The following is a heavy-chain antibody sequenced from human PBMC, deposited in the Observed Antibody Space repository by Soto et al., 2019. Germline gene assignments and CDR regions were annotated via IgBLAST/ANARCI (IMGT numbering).Heavy chain of an antibody. V-gene: IGHV3-74*01. CDR2: INSDGSST. J-gene: IGHJ6*02. D-gene: IGHD6-6*01. CDR1: GFTFSSYW. CDR3: ARDLWAAQHDYYYYGMDV. Sequence: GGSLRLSCAASGFTFSSYWMHWVRQAPGKGLVWVSRINSDGSSTSYADSVKGRFTISRDNAKNTLYLQMNSLRAEDTAVYYCARDLWAAQHDYYYYGMDVWGQGTTVTVSS.